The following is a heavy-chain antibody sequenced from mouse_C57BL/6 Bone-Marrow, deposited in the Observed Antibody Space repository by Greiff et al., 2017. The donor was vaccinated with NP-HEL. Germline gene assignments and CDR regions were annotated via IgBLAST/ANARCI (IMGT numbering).Heavy chain of an antibody. D-gene: IGHD4-1*02. CDR2: IDPSDSET. CDR3: ARGGTPTGKDWYFDV. J-gene: IGHJ1*03. Sequence: QVQLQQPGAELVRPGSSVKLSCKASGYTFTSYWMHWVKQRPIQGLEWIGNIDPSDSETHYNQKFKDKATLTVDKSSSTAYMQLSSLTSEDSAVYYCARGGTPTGKDWYFDVWGTGTTVTVSS. V-gene: IGHV1-52*01. CDR1: GYTFTSYW.